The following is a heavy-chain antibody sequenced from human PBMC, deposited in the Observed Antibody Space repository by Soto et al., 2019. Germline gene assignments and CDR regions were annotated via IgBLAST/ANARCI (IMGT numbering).Heavy chain of an antibody. Sequence: ASVKVSCKASGYTFTGYYMHWVRQAPGQGLEWMGWINPNSGGTNYAQKFQGWVTMTRDTSISTAYMELSRLRSDDTAVYYCARVRMAAPESCYSYCMDVWGQGTTLTVSS. J-gene: IGHJ6*02. D-gene: IGHD6-19*01. CDR1: GYTFTGYY. V-gene: IGHV1-2*04. CDR3: ARVRMAAPESCYSYCMDV. CDR2: INPNSGGT.